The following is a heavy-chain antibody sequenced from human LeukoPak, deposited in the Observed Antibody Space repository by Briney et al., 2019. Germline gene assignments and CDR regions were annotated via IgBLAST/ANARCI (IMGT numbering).Heavy chain of an antibody. V-gene: IGHV3-66*02. CDR3: ATEGQYYDSSGYPTWTFDS. J-gene: IGHJ4*02. Sequence: GGSLRLSCAASGFTVSSSYMSWVRQAPGKGLEWVSVIYSGGSAYYADSVKGRFTISRDDSKNTLYLQMNSLRAEDTAVYYCATEGQYYDSSGYPTWTFDSWGQGTLVTVSS. CDR1: GFTVSSSY. CDR2: IYSGGSA. D-gene: IGHD3-22*01.